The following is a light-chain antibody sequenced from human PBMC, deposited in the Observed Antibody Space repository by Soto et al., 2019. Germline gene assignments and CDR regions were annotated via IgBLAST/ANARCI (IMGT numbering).Light chain of an antibody. CDR3: QHGGT. CDR2: DAS. V-gene: IGKV3-11*01. CDR1: QSVSNY. J-gene: IGKJ5*01. Sequence: EIVLTQSPATLSLSPGERATVSCRASQSVSNYLGWSQQKPGQALRLLIYDASNRATGSPARFSGSGSGTDFTLTISSLEPEDVAVYYCQHGGTVGQGTRLEIK.